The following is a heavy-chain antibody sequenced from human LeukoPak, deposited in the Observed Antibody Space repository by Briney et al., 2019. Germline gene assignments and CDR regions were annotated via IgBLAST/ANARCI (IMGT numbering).Heavy chain of an antibody. CDR2: TYYRSKWFN. CDR1: GDSVSSNSAT. V-gene: IGHV6-1*01. D-gene: IGHD3-10*01. J-gene: IGHJ4*02. Sequence: SQTLSLTCAISGDSVSSNSATWTFIRQSPSSGLEWLGRTYYRSKWFNEYAVSVKSRITINTDTSKDQFSLQLTSVNPEDTAMYFCARELGRRGIDYWGQGTLVTVSS. CDR3: ARELGRRGIDY.